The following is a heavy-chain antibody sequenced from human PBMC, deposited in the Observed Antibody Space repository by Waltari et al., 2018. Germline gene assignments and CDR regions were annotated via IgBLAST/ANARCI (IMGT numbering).Heavy chain of an antibody. Sequence: QAQLQQWGAGLLKPSETLSLTCAVYGGSFSGYYWSWIRQPPGKGLEWIGEINHSGSTNYHPSLKSRVTISVDTSKNQFSLKLGSVTAADTAVYYCARGYYYVSSGYRADAFDIWGQGTMVTVSS. D-gene: IGHD3-22*01. J-gene: IGHJ3*02. CDR2: INHSGST. CDR3: ARGYYYVSSGYRADAFDI. V-gene: IGHV4-34*01. CDR1: GGSFSGYY.